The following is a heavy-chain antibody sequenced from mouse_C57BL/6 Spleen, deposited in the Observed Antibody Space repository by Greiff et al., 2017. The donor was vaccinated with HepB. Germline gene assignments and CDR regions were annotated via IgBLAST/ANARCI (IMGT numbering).Heavy chain of an antibody. CDR2: INPSSGYT. J-gene: IGHJ4*01. D-gene: IGHD6-5*01. CDR1: GYTFTSYW. CDR3: ASPIYSLCLDY. Sequence: QVQLQQSGAELAKPGASVKLSCKASGYTFTSYWMHWVKQRPGQGLEWIGYINPSSGYTKYNQKFKDKTTLTADKSSSTAYMQLSSLTYEDSAVYYCASPIYSLCLDYWGQGTSVTVSS. V-gene: IGHV1-7*01.